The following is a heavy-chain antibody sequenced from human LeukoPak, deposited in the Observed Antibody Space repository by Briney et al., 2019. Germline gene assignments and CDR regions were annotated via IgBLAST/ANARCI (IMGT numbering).Heavy chain of an antibody. CDR2: IGTAGDT. V-gene: IGHV3-13*01. D-gene: IGHD6-19*01. CDR3: ARATTVAGFDY. CDR1: GFTFSSYD. J-gene: IGHJ4*02. Sequence: GGSLRLSCAASGFTFSSYDMHWVRQATGEGLEWVSAIGTAGDTYYPGSVKGRFTISRENAKNYLYLQMTSLRAGDTAVYYCARATTVAGFDYWGQGTLVTVSS.